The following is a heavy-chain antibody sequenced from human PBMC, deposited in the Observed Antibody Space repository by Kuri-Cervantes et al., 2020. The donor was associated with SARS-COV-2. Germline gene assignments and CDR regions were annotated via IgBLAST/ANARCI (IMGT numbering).Heavy chain of an antibody. Sequence: GESLKISCAASGFTFSSYAMRWVRQAPGKGLEWVAVISYDGSNKYYADSVKGRFTISRDNSKNTLYLQMNSLRAEDTAVYYCARDQDDYSNYHAFDIWGQGTMVTVSS. V-gene: IGHV3-30*04. J-gene: IGHJ3*02. D-gene: IGHD4-11*01. CDR3: ARDQDDYSNYHAFDI. CDR1: GFTFSSYA. CDR2: ISYDGSNK.